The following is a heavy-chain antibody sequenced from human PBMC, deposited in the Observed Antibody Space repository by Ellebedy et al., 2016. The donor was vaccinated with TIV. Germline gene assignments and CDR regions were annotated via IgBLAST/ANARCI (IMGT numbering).Heavy chain of an antibody. CDR1: GFTFADYA. CDR2: ITWDGGST. D-gene: IGHD2-15*01. Sequence: GESLKISCAASGFTFADYAMHWVRQVPGKGLGWLSLITWDGGSTYYADSVQGRFTISRDNSKNSLYLQMNSLRGEETALYYCAKGGVPCNGGTCSSYYYYYYMDVWGKGTTVTVSS. J-gene: IGHJ6*03. CDR3: AKGGVPCNGGTCSSYYYYYYMDV. V-gene: IGHV3-43D*03.